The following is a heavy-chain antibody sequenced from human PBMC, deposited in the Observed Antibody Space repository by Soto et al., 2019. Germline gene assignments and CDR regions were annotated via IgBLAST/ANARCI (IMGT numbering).Heavy chain of an antibody. J-gene: IGHJ4*02. V-gene: IGHV1-69*13. D-gene: IGHD2-15*01. CDR3: ARVYAGYCSGGSCYFFDY. Sequence: ASVKVSCKASGGTFSSYAISWVRQAPGQGLEWMGGIIPIFGTANYAQKFQGRVTITADESTSTAYMELSSLRSEDTAVYYCARVYAGYCSGGSCYFFDYWGQGTLVTVSS. CDR2: IIPIFGTA. CDR1: GGTFSSYA.